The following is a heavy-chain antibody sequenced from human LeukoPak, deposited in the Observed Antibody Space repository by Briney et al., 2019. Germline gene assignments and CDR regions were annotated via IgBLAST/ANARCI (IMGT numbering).Heavy chain of an antibody. D-gene: IGHD3-3*01. J-gene: IGHJ4*02. CDR1: GFTFSNSF. Sequence: ASVKVSCKASGFTFSNSFIHWVRQGPGQGLEWMGIIDSGAGNASYAQKFQGRVTMTRDTSTSTVYMELNSLTSDDTALYFCTRADDQDFDHWGQGTLVTVSS. CDR2: IDSGAGNA. V-gene: IGHV1-46*01. CDR3: TRADDQDFDH.